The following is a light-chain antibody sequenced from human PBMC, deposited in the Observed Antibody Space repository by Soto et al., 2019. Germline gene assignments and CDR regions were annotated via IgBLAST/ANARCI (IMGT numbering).Light chain of an antibody. CDR1: SSNIGNNY. CDR3: GTWHSSLSAGV. CDR2: DND. J-gene: IGLJ2*01. Sequence: QSVLTQPPSVSAAPGQKVTISCSGSSSNIGNNYVSWFLHLPGTAPKLLIYDNDKRPSRIPDRFSGSKSGTSATLGITGLQTGDEAAYYCGTWHSSLSAGVFGGGTKVTVL. V-gene: IGLV1-51*01.